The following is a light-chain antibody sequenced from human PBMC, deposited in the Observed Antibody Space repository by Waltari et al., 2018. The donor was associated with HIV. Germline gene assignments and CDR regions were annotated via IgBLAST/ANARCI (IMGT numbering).Light chain of an antibody. V-gene: IGLV1-40*01. J-gene: IGLJ1*01. CDR2: DNT. CDR1: GSNIGAGFD. CDR3: LSYDRSLRFV. Sequence: QSVLTQPPSVSGAPGQRVTISCAGSGSNIGAGFDVHWYQQIPGTVPKLLIYDNTNRPSGVPARFSGAKSGTSASLAITWLQAEDEATYYCLSYDRSLRFVFGSGTKVSVL.